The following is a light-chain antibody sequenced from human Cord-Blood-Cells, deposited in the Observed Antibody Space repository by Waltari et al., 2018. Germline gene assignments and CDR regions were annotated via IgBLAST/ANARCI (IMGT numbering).Light chain of an antibody. CDR2: DAS. Sequence: DIQMTQSPSTLSASVGDRVTITCRASQSISSWLAWYQQKPGKAPKLLIYDASSLECGVPSRFSGRGSGTEFTLTISSLQPDDFATYYCQQYNSYSPYTFGQGTKLEIK. V-gene: IGKV1-5*01. J-gene: IGKJ2*01. CDR3: QQYNSYSPYT. CDR1: QSISSW.